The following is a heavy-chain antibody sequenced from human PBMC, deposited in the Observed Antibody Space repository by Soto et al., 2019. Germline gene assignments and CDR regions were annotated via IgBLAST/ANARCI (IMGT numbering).Heavy chain of an antibody. V-gene: IGHV1-69*13. CDR1: GGTFSSYA. Sequence: ASVKVSCKASGGTFSSYAISWVRQAPGQGLEWMGGIIPIFGTANYAQKFQGRVTITADESTSTAYMELSSLRSEDTAVYYCARERACSSTSCYFDDYYGMDVWGQGTMVTVSS. CDR3: ARERACSSTSCYFDDYYGMDV. CDR2: IIPIFGTA. J-gene: IGHJ6*02. D-gene: IGHD2-2*01.